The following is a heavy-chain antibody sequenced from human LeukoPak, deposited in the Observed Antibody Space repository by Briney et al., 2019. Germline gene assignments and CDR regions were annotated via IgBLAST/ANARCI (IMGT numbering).Heavy chain of an antibody. CDR3: ARGGGSDKDAFDI. CDR2: IYYSGST. CDR1: GGSISSYY. D-gene: IGHD6-19*01. V-gene: IGHV4-59*01. J-gene: IGHJ3*02. Sequence: SETLALTCTVSGGSISSYYWSWIRQPPGKGLVRIGYIYYSGSTNYNPSLKSRVTISVDMSKNQFSLKLSSVTAADRAVYYCARGGGSDKDAFDIWGQGTMVTVSS.